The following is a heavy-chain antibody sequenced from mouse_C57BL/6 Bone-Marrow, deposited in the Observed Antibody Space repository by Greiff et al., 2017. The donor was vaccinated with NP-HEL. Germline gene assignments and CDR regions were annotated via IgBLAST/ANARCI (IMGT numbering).Heavy chain of an antibody. V-gene: IGHV1-81*01. CDR2: IYPRSGNT. Sequence: LVESGAELARPGASVKLSCKASGYTFTSYGISWVKQRTGQGLEWIGEIYPRSGNTYYNEKFKGKATLTADTSSSTAYMELRSLTSEDSAVYFCARSSYYALGYWGQGTTLTVSS. CDR1: GYTFTSYG. CDR3: ARSSYYALGY. J-gene: IGHJ2*01. D-gene: IGHD1-1*01.